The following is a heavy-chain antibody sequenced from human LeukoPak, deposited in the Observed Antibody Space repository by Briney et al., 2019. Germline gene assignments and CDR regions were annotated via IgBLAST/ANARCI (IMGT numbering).Heavy chain of an antibody. CDR3: ARSSPVGSYFDY. CDR1: GGSISSGSYY. CDR2: IYYSGST. Sequence: PSQTLSLTCTVSGGSISSGSYYWSWIRQPPGKGLEWIGCIYYSGSTNYNPSLKSRVTISVDTSKNQFSLKLSSVTAADTAVYYCARSSPVGSYFDYWGQGTLVTVSS. D-gene: IGHD2-2*03. J-gene: IGHJ4*02. V-gene: IGHV4-30-4*08.